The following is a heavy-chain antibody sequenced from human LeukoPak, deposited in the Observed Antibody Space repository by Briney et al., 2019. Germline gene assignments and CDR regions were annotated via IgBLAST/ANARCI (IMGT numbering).Heavy chain of an antibody. V-gene: IGHV3-30*02. CDR1: GFTFSSYG. J-gene: IGHJ4*02. Sequence: GGSLRLSCAASGFTFSSYGMHWVRQAPGKGLEWVAFIRYDGSNKYDADSVKGRFTISRDNSKNTLYLQMNSLRAEDTAVYYCAKDGGDDYYFDYWGQGTLATVSS. D-gene: IGHD5-12*01. CDR2: IRYDGSNK. CDR3: AKDGGDDYYFDY.